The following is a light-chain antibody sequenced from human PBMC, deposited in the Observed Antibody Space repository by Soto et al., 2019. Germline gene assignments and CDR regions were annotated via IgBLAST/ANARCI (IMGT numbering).Light chain of an antibody. V-gene: IGKV1-39*01. Sequence: DIQMTQSPSSLSASVGDRVTITCRASQSISSYLNWYQQKPGKAPKLLIYAASSLQSGVPSRFRGSGAGTDFTLSISCLQPDDVATYYCQQYNSDSQFTFGPGTKVDIK. CDR3: QQYNSDSQFT. J-gene: IGKJ3*01. CDR2: AAS. CDR1: QSISSY.